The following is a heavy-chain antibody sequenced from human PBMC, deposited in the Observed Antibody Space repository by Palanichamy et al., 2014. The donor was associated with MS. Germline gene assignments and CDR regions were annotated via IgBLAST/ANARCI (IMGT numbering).Heavy chain of an antibody. Sequence: QVQLVQSGAEVKKPGASVKVSCKASGYSLTDYDVNWVRQAPGQGLEWMGWLDPNSGDTRSAQKFQGRFTMTTDTAKSTAYMELSGLRSEDTAVYFCARVKTFDYLSWMHHYYKYLDVWGEGTRVTVSS. CDR1: GYSLTDYD. CDR2: LDPNSGDT. J-gene: IGHJ6*03. CDR3: ARVKTFDYLSWMHHYYKYLDV. D-gene: IGHD3-9*01. V-gene: IGHV1-8*01.